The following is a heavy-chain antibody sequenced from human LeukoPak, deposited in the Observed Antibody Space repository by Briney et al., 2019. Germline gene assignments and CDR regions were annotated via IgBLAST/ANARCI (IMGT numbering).Heavy chain of an antibody. CDR1: GFTFSAYT. CDR2: ITSNGITT. V-gene: IGHV3-64D*06. Sequence: PGGSLRLSCSASGFTFSAYTMHWVRQAPGKGLEFVSAITSNGITTYYADSMKGRFTISRDNSKNTLYLQVSSLRPEDTAMYYCVSPDTTGLWFGGTQFFDIWGQGTMVTVSS. CDR3: VSPDTTGLWFGGTQFFDI. J-gene: IGHJ3*02. D-gene: IGHD3-10*01.